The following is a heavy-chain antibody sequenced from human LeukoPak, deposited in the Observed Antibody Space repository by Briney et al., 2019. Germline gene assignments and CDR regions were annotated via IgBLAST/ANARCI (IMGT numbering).Heavy chain of an antibody. J-gene: IGHJ4*02. CDR3: ARGRGYYFDY. Sequence: SETLSLTCTVSGGSISSHYWSWIRQPPGKGLEWIGEINHSGSTNYNPSLKSRVTISVDTSKNQFSLKLSSVTAADTAVYYCARGRGYYFDYWGQGTLVTVSS. CDR1: GGSISSHY. V-gene: IGHV4-34*01. CDR2: INHSGST.